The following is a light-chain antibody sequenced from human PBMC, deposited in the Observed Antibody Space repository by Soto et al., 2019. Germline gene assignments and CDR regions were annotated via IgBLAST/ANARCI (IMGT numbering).Light chain of an antibody. V-gene: IGKV3-20*01. J-gene: IGKJ2*01. Sequence: EIVLTQSPGTLSLSPGERATLSCWASQTVTSTYLAWYQQKPGQAPRLLIYATSSRATGIPDRFSGSGSGTDFTLIISRLEPEDSAVYYCQEFGNSRTFGQGTKLEIK. CDR2: ATS. CDR3: QEFGNSRT. CDR1: QTVTSTY.